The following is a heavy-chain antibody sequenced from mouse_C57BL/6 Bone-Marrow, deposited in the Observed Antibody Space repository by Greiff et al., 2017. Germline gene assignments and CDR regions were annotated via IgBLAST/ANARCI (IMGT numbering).Heavy chain of an antibody. D-gene: IGHD1-1*01. V-gene: IGHV1-50*01. CDR1: GYTFTSYW. Sequence: QVQLQQPGAELVKPGASVKLSCKASGYTFTSYWMQWVKQRPGQGLEWIGEIDPSDSYTNYNQKFKGKATLTVDTSSSTAYRQLSSLTSEDSAVYCGASVEGDCFGSSWVDDWGPGTTLTVSA. J-gene: IGHJ1*01. CDR3: ASVEGDCFGSSWVDD. CDR2: IDPSDSYT.